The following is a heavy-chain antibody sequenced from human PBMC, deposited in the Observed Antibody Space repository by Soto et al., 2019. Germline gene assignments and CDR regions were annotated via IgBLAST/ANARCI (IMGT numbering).Heavy chain of an antibody. Sequence: QVQLQQSGPGLVKPSQTLSLTCAISGDSVSNNIAAWSWIRQSPSRGLEWLGRTYYRSKWYQDYTVSVKSRITITPDTSKNQFSLQLNSVTPEDTAVYYCARDRPEYSNGWGVFGYWGQGTLVTVPS. J-gene: IGHJ4*02. D-gene: IGHD6-19*01. V-gene: IGHV6-1*01. CDR2: TYYRSKWYQ. CDR3: ARDRPEYSNGWGVFGY. CDR1: GDSVSNNIAA.